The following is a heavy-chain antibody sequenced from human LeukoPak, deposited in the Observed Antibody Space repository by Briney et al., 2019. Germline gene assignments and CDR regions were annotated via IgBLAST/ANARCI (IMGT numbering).Heavy chain of an antibody. V-gene: IGHV4-59*08. D-gene: IGHD4-11*01. J-gene: IGHJ4*02. CDR1: GDSITNYY. Sequence: RPSETLSLTCTLAGDSITNYYWSWIRQPPGKGLEWIGYSSYSGRTNYNPSLKSRVTISLDTSKNQFSLNLGSVTVADTAVYYCASHIVTTTAVDYWGQGTLVTVSS. CDR3: ASHIVTTTAVDY. CDR2: SSYSGRT.